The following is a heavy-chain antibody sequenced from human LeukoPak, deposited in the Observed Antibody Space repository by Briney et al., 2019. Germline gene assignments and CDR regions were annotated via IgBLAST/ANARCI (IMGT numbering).Heavy chain of an antibody. Sequence: GGSLRLSCAASGFTFSSYAMHWVRQAPGKGLEYVSAISSNGGSTYYADSVKGRFTISRDNSKNTLYLQMSSLRAEDTAVYYCVKDGTVTTTYLFDYWGQGTLVTVSS. CDR1: GFTFSSYA. V-gene: IGHV3-64D*06. CDR3: VKDGTVTTTYLFDY. J-gene: IGHJ4*02. D-gene: IGHD4-17*01. CDR2: ISSNGGST.